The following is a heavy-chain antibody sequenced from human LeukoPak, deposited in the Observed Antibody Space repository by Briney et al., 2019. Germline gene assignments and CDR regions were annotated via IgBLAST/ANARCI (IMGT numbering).Heavy chain of an antibody. J-gene: IGHJ6*04. Sequence: KPGGSLRLSCAASGFTFSSYSMNWVRQAPGKGLEWVSSISSSSSYIYYADSVKGRFTISRDNAKNSLYLQMNSLRAEDTAVYYCARAPIVVVPAAIPSYYGMDVWGKGTTVTVSS. CDR1: GFTFSSYS. D-gene: IGHD2-2*01. V-gene: IGHV3-21*01. CDR2: ISSSSSYI. CDR3: ARAPIVVVPAAIPSYYGMDV.